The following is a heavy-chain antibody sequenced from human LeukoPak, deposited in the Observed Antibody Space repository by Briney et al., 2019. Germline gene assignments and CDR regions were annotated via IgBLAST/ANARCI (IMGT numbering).Heavy chain of an antibody. D-gene: IGHD4-23*01. J-gene: IGHJ4*02. CDR2: TNPSGGST. V-gene: IGHV1-46*01. Sequence: ASVKVSCKASGYTFTSYYMHWVRQAPGQGLEWMGITNPSGGSTSYAQKFQGRVTMTRDTSTSTVYMELSSLRSEDTAVYYCARHYGGNHHFDYWGQGTLVTVSS. CDR1: GYTFTSYY. CDR3: ARHYGGNHHFDY.